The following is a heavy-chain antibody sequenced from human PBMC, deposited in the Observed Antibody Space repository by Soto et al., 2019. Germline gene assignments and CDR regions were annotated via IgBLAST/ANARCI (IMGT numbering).Heavy chain of an antibody. J-gene: IGHJ3*02. D-gene: IGHD2-15*01. CDR2: ISYDGSNE. Sequence: QVQLVESGGGVVQPGRSLRLSCAASGFTFSHYGMHWVRQAPGQGLEWEALISYDGSNEHYADSVKGRFTISRDNSKYTLYLPMNSLTAEDTAAYYCAKLAILGYCSGGSCYGASFDSWGQGTMVTVSS. V-gene: IGHV3-30*18. CDR1: GFTFSHYG. CDR3: AKLAILGYCSGGSCYGASFDS.